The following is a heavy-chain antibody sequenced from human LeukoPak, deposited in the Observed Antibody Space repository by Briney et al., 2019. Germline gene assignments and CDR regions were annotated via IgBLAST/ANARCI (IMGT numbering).Heavy chain of an antibody. CDR1: GFTFDDYA. CDR2: ISWDGGST. D-gene: IGHD3-10*01. Sequence: GGSLRLSCAASGFTFDDYAMHWVRQAPGKGLEWVSLISWDGGSTYYADSVKGRFTISRDNSKNSLYLQMNSLGAEDTALYYCAKDMAAYYYALGNIDYWGQGTLVTVSS. J-gene: IGHJ4*02. CDR3: AKDMAAYYYALGNIDY. V-gene: IGHV3-43D*03.